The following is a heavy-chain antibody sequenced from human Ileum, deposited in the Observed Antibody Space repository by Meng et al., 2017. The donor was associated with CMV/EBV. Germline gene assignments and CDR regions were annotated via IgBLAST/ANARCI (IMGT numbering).Heavy chain of an antibody. CDR2: ISNDGRRT. D-gene: IGHD7-27*01. CDR1: GFTFSVYW. CDR3: ARENWGVDY. J-gene: IGHJ4*02. V-gene: IGHV3-74*01. Sequence: EVQLVESGGGLVQPGGSLRLSCAPSGFTFSVYWMHWVRQAPGKGLVWVSRISNDGRRTDYADFVKGRFTISRDNGRKTLSLQMNDLKAEDTAVYYCARENWGVDYWGQGTLVTVSS.